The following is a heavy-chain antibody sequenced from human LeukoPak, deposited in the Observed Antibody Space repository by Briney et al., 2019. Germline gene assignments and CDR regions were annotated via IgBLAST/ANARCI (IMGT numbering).Heavy chain of an antibody. CDR3: ATPFRYQRSYYYYGMDV. V-gene: IGHV1-69*13. J-gene: IGHJ6*02. Sequence: SVKVSCKASGGTFSSYAISWVRQAPGQGLEWMGGIIPIFGTANHAQKFQGRVTITADESTSTAYMELSSLRSEDTAVYYCATPFRYQRSYYYYGMDVWGQGTTVTVSS. D-gene: IGHD2-2*01. CDR2: IIPIFGTA. CDR1: GGTFSSYA.